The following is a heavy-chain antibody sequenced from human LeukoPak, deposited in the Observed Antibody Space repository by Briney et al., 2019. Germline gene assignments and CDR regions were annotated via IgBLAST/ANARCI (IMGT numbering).Heavy chain of an antibody. CDR2: INPYSGGT. CDR1: GYTFTGYY. J-gene: IGHJ4*02. CDR3: ARDIGGWTLRRCFDY. Sequence: ASVKVSCKASGYTFTGYYMNWVRQAPGQGLEWMGWINPYSGGTNYAQKFQGRVTMTRDTSISTAYMELSRLRSDDTAVYYCARDIGGWTLRRCFDYWGQGTLVTVSS. D-gene: IGHD6-19*01. V-gene: IGHV1-2*02.